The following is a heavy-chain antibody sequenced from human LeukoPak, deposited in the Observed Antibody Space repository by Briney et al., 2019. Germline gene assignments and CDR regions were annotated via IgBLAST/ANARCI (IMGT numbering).Heavy chain of an antibody. Sequence: SESLSLTCTVSGGSISSYYWSWIRQPAGKGLEWIGRIYTSGSTNYNPSLKSRVTMSVDTSKNQFSLKLSSVTAADTAVYYCARALSYYDSIGYGGAAFHIWAQGTMVTVSS. CDR2: IYTSGST. V-gene: IGHV4-4*07. CDR3: ARALSYYDSIGYGGAAFHI. J-gene: IGHJ3*02. CDR1: GGSISSYY. D-gene: IGHD3-22*01.